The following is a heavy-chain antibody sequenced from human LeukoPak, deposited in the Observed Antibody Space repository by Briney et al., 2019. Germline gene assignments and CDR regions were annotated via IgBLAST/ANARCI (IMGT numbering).Heavy chain of an antibody. Sequence: ASVKVSCKASGGTFSSYAISWVRQGPGQGLEWMGRIIPILGIANYAQKFQGRVTITADKSTSTAYMELSSLRSEDTAVYYCARVWFGELLFDYYYYYGMDVWGQGTTVTVSS. CDR3: ARVWFGELLFDYYYYYGMDV. J-gene: IGHJ6*02. D-gene: IGHD3-10*01. CDR2: IIPILGIA. V-gene: IGHV1-69*04. CDR1: GGTFSSYA.